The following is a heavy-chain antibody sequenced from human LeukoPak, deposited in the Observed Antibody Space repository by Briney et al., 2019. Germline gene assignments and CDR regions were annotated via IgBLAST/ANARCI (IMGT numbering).Heavy chain of an antibody. Sequence: GGPLRLSCVASGFTFSDYAMSWVRQAPGKGLEWVSGISDSGGSTYYADSVKGRFTISRDNSKNTVSLQRNNLRAEDTAVYFCARHDSFIPYWGQGTLVTVTS. D-gene: IGHD3-16*02. CDR1: GFTFSDYA. CDR3: ARHDSFIPY. V-gene: IGHV3-23*01. J-gene: IGHJ4*02. CDR2: ISDSGGST.